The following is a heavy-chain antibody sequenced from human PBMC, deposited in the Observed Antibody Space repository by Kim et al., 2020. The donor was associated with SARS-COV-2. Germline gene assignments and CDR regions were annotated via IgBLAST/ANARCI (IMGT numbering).Heavy chain of an antibody. D-gene: IGHD6-6*01. CDR2: ISYDGSNK. CDR3: ARSSIAALINWFDP. J-gene: IGHJ5*02. V-gene: IGHV3-30-3*01. Sequence: GGSLRLSCAASGFTFSSYAMHWVRQAPGKGLEWVAVISYDGSNKYYADSVKGRFTISRDNSKNTLYLQMNSLRAEDTAVYYCARSSIAALINWFDPWGQG. CDR1: GFTFSSYA.